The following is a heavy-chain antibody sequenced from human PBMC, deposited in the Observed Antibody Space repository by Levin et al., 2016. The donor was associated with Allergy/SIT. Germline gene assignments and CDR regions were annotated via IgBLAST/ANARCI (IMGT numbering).Heavy chain of an antibody. Sequence: ASVKVSCKASGYTFTSYGISWVRQAPGQGLEWMGWISAYNGNTNYAQKLQGRVTMTTDTSTSTAYMELRSLRSDDTAVYYCARDSCSSTSCYVYYYYYGMDVWGQGTTVTVSS. CDR2: ISAYNGNT. D-gene: IGHD2-2*01. V-gene: IGHV1-18*01. J-gene: IGHJ6*02. CDR3: ARDSCSSTSCYVYYYYYGMDV. CDR1: GYTFTSYG.